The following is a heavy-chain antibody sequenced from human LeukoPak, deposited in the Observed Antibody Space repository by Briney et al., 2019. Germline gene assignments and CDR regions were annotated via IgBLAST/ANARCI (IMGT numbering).Heavy chain of an antibody. CDR3: ARDSAYGDYDSRLDV. J-gene: IGHJ6*02. CDR1: GFTFSSYE. D-gene: IGHD4-17*01. CDR2: ISSSGSTI. Sequence: GGSLRLSCAASGFTFSSYEMNWVRQAPGKGLEWVSYISSSGSTIYYADSVKGRFTISRDNAKNSLYLQMNSLRAEDTAVYYCARDSAYGDYDSRLDVWGQGTTVTVSS. V-gene: IGHV3-48*03.